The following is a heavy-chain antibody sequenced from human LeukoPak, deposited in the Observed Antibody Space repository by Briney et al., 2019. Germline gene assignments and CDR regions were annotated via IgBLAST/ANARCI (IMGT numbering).Heavy chain of an antibody. CDR2: MHSGGST. Sequence: PGGSLRLSCADSGFTVSSNYMRWVRQAPGKGLEWVSVMHSGGSTHYADSAKGGFTISRDNSKNTLYLQMNSLRAEDTAVYYCARDRLHYDSLTGYPADWGQGTLVTVSS. D-gene: IGHD3-9*01. CDR1: GFTVSSNY. J-gene: IGHJ4*02. V-gene: IGHV3-66*01. CDR3: ARDRLHYDSLTGYPAD.